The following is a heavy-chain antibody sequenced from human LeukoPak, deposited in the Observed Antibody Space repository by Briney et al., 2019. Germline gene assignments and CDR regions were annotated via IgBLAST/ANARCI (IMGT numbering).Heavy chain of an antibody. Sequence: GGSLRLSCAASGFTFSSYGMHWVRQAPGKGLEWVAFIRYDGSNKYYADSVKGRFTISRDNSKNTLYLQMNSLRAEDTAVYYCAKDVWEYQLHMDVWGKGTTVTVSS. V-gene: IGHV3-30*02. CDR2: IRYDGSNK. CDR1: GFTFSSYG. J-gene: IGHJ6*03. CDR3: AKDVWEYQLHMDV. D-gene: IGHD2-2*01.